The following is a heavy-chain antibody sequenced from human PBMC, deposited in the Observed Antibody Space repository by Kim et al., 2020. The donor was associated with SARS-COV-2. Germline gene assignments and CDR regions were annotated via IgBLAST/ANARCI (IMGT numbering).Heavy chain of an antibody. V-gene: IGHV1-69*01. Sequence: FQGRVTITADESTSTAYMELSSLRSEDTAVYYCARAYYYDSSGYPYWFDPWGQGTLVTVSS. CDR3: ARAYYYDSSGYPYWFDP. D-gene: IGHD3-22*01. J-gene: IGHJ5*02.